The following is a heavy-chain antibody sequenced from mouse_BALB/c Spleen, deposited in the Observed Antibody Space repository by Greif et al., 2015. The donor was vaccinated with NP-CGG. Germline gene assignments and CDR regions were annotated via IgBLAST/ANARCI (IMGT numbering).Heavy chain of an antibody. D-gene: IGHD1-1*01. CDR3: AAYYYGSSYFVY. Sequence: EVKLVESGAELVKPGASVKLSCTASGFNIKDYYIHWVKQRPEQGLEWIGRIDPANGNTKYDPKFQGKATITADTSSNTAYLQLSSLTSEDTAVYYCAAYYYGSSYFVYWGQGTLVTVSA. J-gene: IGHJ3*01. CDR1: GFNIKDYY. V-gene: IGHV14-3*02. CDR2: IDPANGNT.